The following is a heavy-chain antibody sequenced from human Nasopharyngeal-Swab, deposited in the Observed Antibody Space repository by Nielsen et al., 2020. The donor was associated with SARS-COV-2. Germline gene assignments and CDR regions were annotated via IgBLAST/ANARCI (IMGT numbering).Heavy chain of an antibody. D-gene: IGHD2-15*01. CDR2: IYVGGGT. Sequence: WIRQPPGKGLEWVSIIYVGGGTYYADSVKDRFVISRDDSKNTVSLQVNSLRVDDTGVYYCTRSAADNDAFDVWGPGTVVTVSS. J-gene: IGHJ3*01. CDR3: TRSAADNDAFDV. V-gene: IGHV3-66*01.